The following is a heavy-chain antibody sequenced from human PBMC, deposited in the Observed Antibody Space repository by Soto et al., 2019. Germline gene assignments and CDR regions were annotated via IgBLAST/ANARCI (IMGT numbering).Heavy chain of an antibody. CDR1: GGTISSYY. CDR2: IYYSGST. Sequence: SETLSLTCTVSGGTISSYYWSWIRQPPGKGLEWIGYIYYSGSTNYNPSLKSRVTISVDTSKNQFSLKLSSVTAADTAVYYCARQSPYGDYAWDYWGQGTLVTV. D-gene: IGHD4-17*01. J-gene: IGHJ4*02. CDR3: ARQSPYGDYAWDY. V-gene: IGHV4-59*08.